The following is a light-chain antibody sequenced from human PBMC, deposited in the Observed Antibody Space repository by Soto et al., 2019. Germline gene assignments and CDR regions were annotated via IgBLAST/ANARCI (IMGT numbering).Light chain of an antibody. CDR3: NSYTSSTTLYV. Sequence: QSVLTQPASVSGSPGQSITISCTGTSSDVGGYNYVSWYQQHPGKAPKLMLYDVSNRPSGVSNRFSGSKSGNTASLTISGLQAEDEADYYCNSYTSSTTLYVFGTGTKLTVL. CDR1: SSDVGGYNY. J-gene: IGLJ1*01. CDR2: DVS. V-gene: IGLV2-14*01.